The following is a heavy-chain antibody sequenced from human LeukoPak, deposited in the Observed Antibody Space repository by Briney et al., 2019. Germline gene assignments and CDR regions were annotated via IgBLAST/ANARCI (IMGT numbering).Heavy chain of an antibody. J-gene: IGHJ4*02. CDR1: GYTLTELS. CDR3: ARDLGDDSSGYSQIR. V-gene: IGHV1-2*02. D-gene: IGHD3-22*01. Sequence: GASVKVSCKVSGYTLTELSMHWVRQAPGQGLEWMGWINPNSGGTNYAQKFQGRVTMTRDTSISTAYMELSRLRSDDTAVYYCARDLGDDSSGYSQIRWGQGTLVTVSS. CDR2: INPNSGGT.